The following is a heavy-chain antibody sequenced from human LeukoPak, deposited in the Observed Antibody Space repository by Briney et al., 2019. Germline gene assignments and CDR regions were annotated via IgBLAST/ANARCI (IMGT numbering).Heavy chain of an antibody. J-gene: IGHJ4*02. CDR3: ARLEMATMGIDY. Sequence: PSETLSLTCTVSGGSISSYYWSWIRQPPGKGLEWIGYIYYSGSTNYNPSRKSRVTISVDTSKNQFSLKLSSVTAADTAVYYCARLEMATMGIDYWGQGTLVTVSS. D-gene: IGHD5-24*01. CDR1: GGSISSYY. CDR2: IYYSGST. V-gene: IGHV4-59*08.